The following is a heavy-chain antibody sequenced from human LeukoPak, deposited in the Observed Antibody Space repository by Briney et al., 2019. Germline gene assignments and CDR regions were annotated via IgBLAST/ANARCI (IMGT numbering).Heavy chain of an antibody. V-gene: IGHV4-39*07. CDR1: GGSISGSSYY. CDR3: ARGGAARLHFQN. Sequence: TTSETLSLTCTVSGGSISGSSYYWGWIRQPPGKGLEWTGSIYYSGSTYYNPSLKSRVTISVDTSKNQFSLKLNSVTAADTAVYYCARGGAARLHFQNWGQGTLVTVSS. CDR2: IYYSGST. J-gene: IGHJ1*01. D-gene: IGHD6-6*01.